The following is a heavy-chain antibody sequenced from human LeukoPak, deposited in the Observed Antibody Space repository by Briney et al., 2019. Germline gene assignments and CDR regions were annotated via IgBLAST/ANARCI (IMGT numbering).Heavy chain of an antibody. CDR3: AKNSGSDSGYWFDP. CDR1: GFRFSTYG. CDR2: ISGSGGST. J-gene: IGHJ5*02. V-gene: IGHV3-23*01. D-gene: IGHD5-12*01. Sequence: GGPLRLSCAASGFRFSTYGMSWVRQAPGKGLEWVSTISGSGGSTYYADSVKGRFTISRDNSKNTLYLQMNSLRAEDTAVYYCAKNSGSDSGYWFDPWGQGTLVTVSS.